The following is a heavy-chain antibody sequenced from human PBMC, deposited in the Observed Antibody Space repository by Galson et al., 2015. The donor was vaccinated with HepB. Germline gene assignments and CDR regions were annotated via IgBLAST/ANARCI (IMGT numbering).Heavy chain of an antibody. V-gene: IGHV2-5*02. CDR3: AHSMVRGDVGPLPFDY. Sequence: PALVKPTQTLTLTCTFSGFSLSTSGVGVGWIRQPPGKALEWLALIYWDDDKRYSPSLKSRLTITKDTSKNQVVLTMTNMDPVDTATYYCAHSMVRGDVGPLPFDYWGQGTLVTVSS. CDR1: GFSLSTSGVG. CDR2: IYWDDDK. J-gene: IGHJ4*02. D-gene: IGHD3-10*01.